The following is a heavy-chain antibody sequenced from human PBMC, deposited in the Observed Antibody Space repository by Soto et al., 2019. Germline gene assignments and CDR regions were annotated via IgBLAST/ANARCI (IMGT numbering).Heavy chain of an antibody. J-gene: IGHJ4*02. CDR3: AKDNRYRCSRGSCYGRFDY. Sequence: GGSLRLSCAASGFTFSSYAMHWVRQAPGKGLEWVAVISYDGSNKYYADSVKGRFTISRDNAKNSLYLQMNSLRTEDTAFYYCAKDNRYRCSRGSCYGRFDYWGQGTLITVSS. CDR2: ISYDGSNK. V-gene: IGHV3-30-3*01. D-gene: IGHD2-15*01. CDR1: GFTFSSYA.